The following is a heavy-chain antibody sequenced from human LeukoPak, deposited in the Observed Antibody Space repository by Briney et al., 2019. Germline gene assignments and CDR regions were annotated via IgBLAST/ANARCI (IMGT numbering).Heavy chain of an antibody. CDR1: GYAFINYA. D-gene: IGHD6-13*01. CDR2: VVPGSGDT. Sequence: ASVKVSCKASGYAFINYAIPWVRQAPGQGLQWVGWVVPGSGDTSYSDDFQGRVLISRDTSASTAYMELSSLTSGDTAVYYCAREGYSSSWRVVGYWGQGTLVTVSS. V-gene: IGHV1-3*01. CDR3: AREGYSSSWRVVGY. J-gene: IGHJ4*02.